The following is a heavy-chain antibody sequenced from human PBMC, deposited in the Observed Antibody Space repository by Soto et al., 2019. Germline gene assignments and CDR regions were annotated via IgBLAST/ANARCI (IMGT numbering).Heavy chain of an antibody. J-gene: IGHJ5*02. Sequence: QVQLQESGPGLVKPSQTLSLTCTVSGGSISSGDYYWSWIRQPPGKGLEWIGYIYHSGSTYYNPSLKSRVTISVNTSKNQFSLKLSSVTAADTAVYYCARERPDGARLDPWGQGTLVTVPS. CDR3: ARERPDGARLDP. D-gene: IGHD6-6*01. CDR1: GGSISSGDYY. CDR2: IYHSGST. V-gene: IGHV4-30-4*01.